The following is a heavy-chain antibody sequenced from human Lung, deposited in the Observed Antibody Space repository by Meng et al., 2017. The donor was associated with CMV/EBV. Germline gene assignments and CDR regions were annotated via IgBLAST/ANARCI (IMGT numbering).Heavy chain of an antibody. Sequence: SVXVSXKASGDMFSTYAITWVRQAPGQGLEWMGELIPILNAPNYAQKFQGRVRITADKSTTTAYMELSSLRSDDTAVYYCARALREYSSSSIDSWGQGTXVTVSS. V-gene: IGHV1-69*10. CDR3: ARALREYSSSSIDS. D-gene: IGHD6-6*01. J-gene: IGHJ4*02. CDR1: GDMFSTYA. CDR2: LIPILNAP.